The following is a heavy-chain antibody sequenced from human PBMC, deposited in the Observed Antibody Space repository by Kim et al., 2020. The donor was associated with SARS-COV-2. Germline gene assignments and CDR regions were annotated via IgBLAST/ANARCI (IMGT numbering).Heavy chain of an antibody. D-gene: IGHD3-10*01. CDR1: GGSFSGYY. CDR2: INHSGST. J-gene: IGHJ3*02. Sequence: SETLSLTCAVYGGSFSGYYWSWIRQPPGKGLEWIGEINHSGSTNYNPSLKSRVTISVDTSKNQLSLKLSSVTAADTAVYYCARGRLWFGNDALDIWGQGTMGTVSS. V-gene: IGHV4-34*01. CDR3: ARGRLWFGNDALDI.